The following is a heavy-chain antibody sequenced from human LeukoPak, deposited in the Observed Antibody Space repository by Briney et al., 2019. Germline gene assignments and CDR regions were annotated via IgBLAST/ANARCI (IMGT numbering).Heavy chain of an antibody. CDR2: IYYSGST. J-gene: IGHJ4*02. V-gene: IGHV4-39*07. D-gene: IGHD1-26*01. Sequence: SETLSLTCTVSGGSISSGNYYWGWIRQPPGKGLEWIGNIYYSGSTYYNPSLKSRVTISVDTSKNQFSLKLSSVTAADTAVYYCARIVGATLDYWGQGTLVTVSS. CDR3: ARIVGATLDY. CDR1: GGSISSGNYY.